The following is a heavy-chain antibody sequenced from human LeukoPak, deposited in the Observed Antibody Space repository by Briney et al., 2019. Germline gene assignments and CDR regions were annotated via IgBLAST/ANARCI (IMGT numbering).Heavy chain of an antibody. CDR3: ARAKWSSSAPRTRYYFDY. Sequence: ASVKVSCKASGYTFTGYYMHWVRQAPGQGLEWMGWINPNSGGTNYAQKFQGRVTMTRDTSISTAYMELSRLRSDDTAVYYCARAKWSSSAPRTRYYFDYWGQGTLVTVSS. J-gene: IGHJ4*02. CDR1: GYTFTGYY. D-gene: IGHD6-6*01. V-gene: IGHV1-2*02. CDR2: INPNSGGT.